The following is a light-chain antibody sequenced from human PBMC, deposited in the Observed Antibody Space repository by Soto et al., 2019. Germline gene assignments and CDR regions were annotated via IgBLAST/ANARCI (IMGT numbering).Light chain of an antibody. V-gene: IGLV1-51*01. CDR3: GTWDSSLTTYV. CDR1: SSNIGNNY. J-gene: IGLJ1*01. Sequence: QSVLTQPPSVSAAPGQKVTSSCSGRSSNIGNNYVSWYQHLPGTAPKLLIYDSDKRPSGIPDRFSGSKSGASATLGITGLQTGDEADYYCGTWDSSLTTYVFGTGTKLTVL. CDR2: DSD.